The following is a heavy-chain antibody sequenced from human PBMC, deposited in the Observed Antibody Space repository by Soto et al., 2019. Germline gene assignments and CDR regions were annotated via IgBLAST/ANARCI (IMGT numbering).Heavy chain of an antibody. J-gene: IGHJ4*02. CDR1: GYTFRSYG. Sequence: ASVKVSCKASGYTFRSYGITWVRQAPGQGLEWMGWISAYNGNTNYAQKLQGRVTLTTDTSTTTAYMELRSLRSDDTAVYYCARDQGATTAFDYWGQGTLVTGSS. CDR3: ARDQGATTAFDY. D-gene: IGHD1-26*01. CDR2: ISAYNGNT. V-gene: IGHV1-18*04.